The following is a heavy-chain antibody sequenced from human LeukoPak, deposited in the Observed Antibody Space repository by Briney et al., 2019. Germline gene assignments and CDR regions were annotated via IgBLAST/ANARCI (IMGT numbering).Heavy chain of an antibody. Sequence: PSETLSLTCTVSGGSVSSGSYYWSWIRQPPGKGLEWIGEINHSGSTNYNPSLKSRVTISVDTSKNQFSLKLSSVTAADTAVYYCARSGYSYGRGTFDYWGQGTLVTVSS. V-gene: IGHV4-61*01. CDR2: INHSGST. J-gene: IGHJ4*02. D-gene: IGHD5-18*01. CDR1: GGSVSSGSYY. CDR3: ARSGYSYGRGTFDY.